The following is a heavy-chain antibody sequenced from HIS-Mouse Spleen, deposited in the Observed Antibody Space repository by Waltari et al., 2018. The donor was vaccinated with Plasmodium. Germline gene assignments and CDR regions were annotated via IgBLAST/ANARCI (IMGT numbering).Heavy chain of an antibody. V-gene: IGHV4-38-2*02. J-gene: IGHJ6*02. CDR3: ARVDYGSGDYYYYYGMDV. CDR2: IYHSGST. D-gene: IGHD3-10*01. Sequence: QVQLQESGPGLVTPSETLSLTCTVSGYSISSGFYWGWIRQPPGKGLEWIGSIYHSGSTYYNPSLKSRVTISVDTSKNQFSLKLSSVTAADTAVYYCARVDYGSGDYYYYYGMDVWGQGTTVTVSS. CDR1: GYSISSGFY.